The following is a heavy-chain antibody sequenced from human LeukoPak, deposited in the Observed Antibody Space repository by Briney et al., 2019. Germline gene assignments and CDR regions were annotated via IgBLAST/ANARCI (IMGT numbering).Heavy chain of an antibody. D-gene: IGHD6-19*01. V-gene: IGHV3-23*01. CDR3: AKCRSSGWTVFDY. CDR1: WFTFNSHA. Sequence: GSLRLSFSASWFTFNSHAMSLVRQAPGEGLGGVSAISGSGGSTYYADSVKGRFTISRDNSKNTLYLQMNSLRAEDTAVYYCAKCRSSGWTVFDYWGQGTLVTVSS. J-gene: IGHJ4*02. CDR2: ISGSGGST.